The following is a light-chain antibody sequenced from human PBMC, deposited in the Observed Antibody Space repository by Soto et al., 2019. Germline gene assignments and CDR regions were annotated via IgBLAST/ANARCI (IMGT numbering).Light chain of an antibody. J-gene: IGLJ1*01. CDR1: RSDVGGYNY. V-gene: IGLV2-11*01. Sequence: QSVLTQPRSVSASPGQSVTISCTGTRSDVGGYNYVSWYQHHPGKAPKLMIYGVSERPSGVPDRFSGSKSGNTASLTISGLHAEDEADYYCCSYTGTPYVFGPVTKVNV. CDR3: CSYTGTPYV. CDR2: GVS.